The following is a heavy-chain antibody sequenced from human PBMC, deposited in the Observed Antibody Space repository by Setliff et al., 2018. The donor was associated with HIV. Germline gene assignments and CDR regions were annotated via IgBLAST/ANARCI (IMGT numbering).Heavy chain of an antibody. CDR2: IYETGST. V-gene: IGHV4-59*12. CDR3: ARDHELGAFDL. D-gene: IGHD1-26*01. Sequence: SETLSLTCTVSGDSISGYYWSWIRQSPGKGLEWIGFIYETGSTYYNPSLKSRVSISIDTSKNQFSLKLSSVTAADTAVYFCARDHELGAFDLWGQGTMVTVSS. CDR1: GDSISGYY. J-gene: IGHJ3*01.